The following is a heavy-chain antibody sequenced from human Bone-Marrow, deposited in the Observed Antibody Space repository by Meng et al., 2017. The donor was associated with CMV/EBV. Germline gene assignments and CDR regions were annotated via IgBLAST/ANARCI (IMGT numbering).Heavy chain of an antibody. Sequence: GGSLRLSCAASGFTFDDYVMHWVRQAPGKGLEWVSSISWNSDNIHYADSVKGRFTISRDNAKNSLYLQMNNLSPEDTALYFCAKDQATGPPYFHYGMDVWGHGTTVTVSS. CDR1: GFTFDDYV. J-gene: IGHJ6*02. V-gene: IGHV3-9*01. CDR3: AKDQATGPPYFHYGMDV. CDR2: ISWNSDNI.